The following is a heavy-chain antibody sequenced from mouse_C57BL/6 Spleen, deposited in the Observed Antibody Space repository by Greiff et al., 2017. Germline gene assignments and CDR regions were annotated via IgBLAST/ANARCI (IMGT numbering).Heavy chain of an antibody. Sequence: QVQLQQSGAELVKPGASVKISCKASGYAFSSYWMNWVKQRPGKGLEWIGQIYPGDGDTNYNGKFKGKATLTADKSSSTAYMQLSSLTSEDSAVYFCARSAFTTVVATDYWGQGTTLTVSS. D-gene: IGHD1-1*01. V-gene: IGHV1-80*01. CDR2: IYPGDGDT. CDR1: GYAFSSYW. J-gene: IGHJ2*01. CDR3: ARSAFTTVVATDY.